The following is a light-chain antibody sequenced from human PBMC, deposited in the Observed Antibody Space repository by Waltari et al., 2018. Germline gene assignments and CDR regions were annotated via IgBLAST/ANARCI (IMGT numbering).Light chain of an antibody. CDR2: TAS. V-gene: IGKV1-9*01. CDR1: QALSNH. J-gene: IGKJ5*01. Sequence: DIQLTQSPSFLSASVGARVTITCRSSQALSNHLAWYQQKGAKAPKLLIHTASILEGGVPSRFSGSGSGTEFALTISSLQPEDFATYYCQQRNGYPITFGQGTRLEIK. CDR3: QQRNGYPIT.